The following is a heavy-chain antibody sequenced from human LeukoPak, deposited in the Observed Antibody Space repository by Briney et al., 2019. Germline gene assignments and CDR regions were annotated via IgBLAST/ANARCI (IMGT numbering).Heavy chain of an antibody. CDR3: ARGDDFGTFYAMDV. CDR1: GGSISSYY. D-gene: IGHD4-17*01. J-gene: IGHJ6*02. CDR2: INYRGST. Sequence: SETLSLTCTVSGGSISSYYWSWIRQPPGKGLEWTGYINYRGSTSYNPSLKSRVTISVDTSKNQFSLKLTSVTAADTAVYYCARGDDFGTFYAMDVWGQGTTVTVSS. V-gene: IGHV4-59*01.